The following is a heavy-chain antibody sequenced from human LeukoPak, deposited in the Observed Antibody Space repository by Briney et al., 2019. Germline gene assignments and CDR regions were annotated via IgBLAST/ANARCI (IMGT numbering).Heavy chain of an antibody. V-gene: IGHV1-8*01. J-gene: IGHJ4*02. D-gene: IGHD3-10*01. CDR3: ARGPRYYYGSGSYYPKYYFDY. CDR1: GYTFTSYD. CDR2: MNPNSGNT. Sequence: ASVKVSCKASGYTFTSYDINWVRQATGQGLEWMGWMNPNSGNTGYAQKFQGRVTMTRNTSISTAYMELSRLRSDDTAVYYCARGPRYYYGSGSYYPKYYFDYWGQGTLVTVSS.